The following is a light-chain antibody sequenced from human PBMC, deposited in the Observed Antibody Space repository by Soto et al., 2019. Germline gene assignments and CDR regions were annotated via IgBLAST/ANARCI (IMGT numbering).Light chain of an antibody. CDR3: QQGHTFPLT. CDR2: AAT. CDR1: KDISGW. V-gene: IGKV1-12*01. Sequence: DIQMTQSPSSVSASVGDRVTITCRASKDISGWLAWHQQKPGKAPKLQIYAATTLHSGVPSRFSGSGSGTDFTLTISSLQPEDFATYYCQQGHTFPLTFGGGTKVEIK. J-gene: IGKJ4*01.